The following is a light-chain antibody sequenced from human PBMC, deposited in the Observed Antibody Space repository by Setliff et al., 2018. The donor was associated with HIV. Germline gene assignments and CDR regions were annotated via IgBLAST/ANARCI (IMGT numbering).Light chain of an antibody. J-gene: IGLJ1*01. V-gene: IGLV2-14*01. Sequence: QSVLTQPASVSGSPGQSIAISCTGTSSDVGGYDYVSWFQQHPGKAPKLMIYDVSKRPSGVSNRFSGSKSDNTASRTISGLQAEDEADYFCSSYTSISTYVFGTGTKGTV. CDR1: SSDVGGYDY. CDR3: SSYTSISTYV. CDR2: DVS.